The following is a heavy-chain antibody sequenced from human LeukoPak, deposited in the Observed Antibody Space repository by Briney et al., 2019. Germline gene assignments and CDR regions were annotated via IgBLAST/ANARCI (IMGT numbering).Heavy chain of an antibody. CDR1: GLTFSTYS. CDR3: AKDVAPDSGWDLDY. D-gene: IGHD6-19*01. V-gene: IGHV3-23*01. Sequence: GGSLRLSCAVSGLTFSTYSMTWVRPGPGKGRGWVSSIYNSGAKIFYADSVKGRFTISRDNSKNMLYLQMNSLRVEDTAVYYCAKDVAPDSGWDLDYWGQGTLVTVSS. J-gene: IGHJ4*02. CDR2: IYNSGAKI.